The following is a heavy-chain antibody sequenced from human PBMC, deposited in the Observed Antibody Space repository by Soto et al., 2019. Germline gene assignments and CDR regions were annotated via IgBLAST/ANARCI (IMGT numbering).Heavy chain of an antibody. CDR1: GYSFTSYG. D-gene: IGHD4-17*01. J-gene: IGHJ6*02. V-gene: IGHV1-18*01. CDR2: ISGYNGNT. Sequence: QVQLIQSGPEVKKPGASVKVSCKASGYSFTSYGISWVRQAPGRGLEWMGWISGYNGNTRYEQKFQGRATMSTDTSSSTAYLDLRSLTSDDTAVYYCTKDNTATSPSRCRYGMDVWGPGTTVIVSS. CDR3: TKDNTATSPSRCRYGMDV.